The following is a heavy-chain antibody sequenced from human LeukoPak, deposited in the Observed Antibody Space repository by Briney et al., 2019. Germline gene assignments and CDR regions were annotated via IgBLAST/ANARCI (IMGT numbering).Heavy chain of an antibody. V-gene: IGHV4-30-4*08. D-gene: IGHD1-7*01. J-gene: IGHJ5*02. CDR2: IYYSGST. CDR3: ATQSPITGTTGYWFDP. Sequence: SETLSLTCTASGGSISSGDYYWSWIRQPPGKGLEWIGYIYYSGSTYYNPSLKSRVTISVDTSKNQLSLKLSSVTAADTAVYYCATQSPITGTTGYWFDPWGQRTLVTVSS. CDR1: GGSISSGDYY.